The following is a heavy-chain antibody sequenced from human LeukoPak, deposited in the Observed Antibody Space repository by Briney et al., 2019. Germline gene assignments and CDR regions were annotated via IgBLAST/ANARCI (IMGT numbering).Heavy chain of an antibody. J-gene: IGHJ4*02. V-gene: IGHV1-2*02. CDR1: GYTFTGYY. CDR2: INPNSGGT. Sequence: ASVKVSCKASGYTFTGYYVHWVRQAPGQGLEWLGWINPNSGGTNYAQKFQGRVTMTRDTSISTAYMELSRLGSDDTAVYYCARDRYGDGFAHLDSWGQGALVTVSS. CDR3: ARDRYGDGFAHLDS. D-gene: IGHD5-24*01.